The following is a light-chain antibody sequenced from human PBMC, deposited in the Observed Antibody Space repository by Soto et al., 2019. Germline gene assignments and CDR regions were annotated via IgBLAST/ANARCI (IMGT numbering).Light chain of an antibody. J-gene: IGLJ3*02. CDR2: EVT. V-gene: IGLV2-14*01. CDR1: SSDVGIYNY. Sequence: QSVLTQPASVSGSPGQSIAISCTGSSSDVGIYNYVSWYQQHPGKVPKLIIYEVTNRPSGVSNRFSGSKSGNTASLTISGLQAEDEADYYCSSYTTSSTRVFGQGTK. CDR3: SSYTTSSTRV.